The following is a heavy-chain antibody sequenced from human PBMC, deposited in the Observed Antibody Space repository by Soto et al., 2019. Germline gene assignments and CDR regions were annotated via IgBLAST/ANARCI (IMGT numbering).Heavy chain of an antibody. Sequence: QVQLVQSGAEVKKPGSSVKISCKACGGTFSSNTINWVRQAAGQGLEWMGGIIPLFGTPNYPEKFQGRVTITADKSNNTEYMELSGLTSEDTAVYYCASKAACGGDCYAFDSWGQGTLVTVS. CDR1: GGTFSSNT. J-gene: IGHJ4*02. CDR3: ASKAACGGDCYAFDS. CDR2: IIPLFGTP. V-gene: IGHV1-69*06. D-gene: IGHD2-21*02.